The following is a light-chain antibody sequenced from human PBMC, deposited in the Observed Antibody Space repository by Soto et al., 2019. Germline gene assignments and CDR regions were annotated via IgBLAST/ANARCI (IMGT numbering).Light chain of an antibody. CDR2: AAS. CDR3: LQYQHWPVN. V-gene: IGKV3-15*01. J-gene: IGKJ4*01. Sequence: EIVMTQSPATLSVSPGERVTLSCRASQSVTRNLAWYQHTPGQSPRLLLSAASSGATGLPSRFSGSGSGTDFTLTISSLQSEEAAVYYCLQYQHWPVNFGGGTKVEIK. CDR1: QSVTRN.